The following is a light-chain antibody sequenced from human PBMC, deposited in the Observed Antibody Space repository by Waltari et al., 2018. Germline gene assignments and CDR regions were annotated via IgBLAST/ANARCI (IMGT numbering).Light chain of an antibody. V-gene: IGKV1-39*01. CDR3: QQSYGIPWT. J-gene: IGKJ1*01. CDR1: RSISWY. Sequence: DIQMTQSPSSLSASVGDRVTITCRASRSISWYLNWYQQKSGKAPDLLIFCASTLHSGVPSRFSGSGSGTDFTLTISSLQPDDFATYYCQQSYGIPWTFGEGTKVEIK. CDR2: CAS.